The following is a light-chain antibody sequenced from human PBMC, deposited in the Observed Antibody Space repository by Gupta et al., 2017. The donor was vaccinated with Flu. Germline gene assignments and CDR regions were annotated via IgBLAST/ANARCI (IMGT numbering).Light chain of an antibody. CDR3: NSYTSSSTLVV. J-gene: IGLJ2*01. CDR2: DVS. Sequence: TTACTGTSSDVGGYNYVSWYQQHPGKAPKLMIYDVSNRPSGVSNRFSGSKSGNTASLTISGLQAEDEADYYCNSYTSSSTLVVFGGGTKLTVL. CDR1: SSDVGGYNY. V-gene: IGLV2-14*03.